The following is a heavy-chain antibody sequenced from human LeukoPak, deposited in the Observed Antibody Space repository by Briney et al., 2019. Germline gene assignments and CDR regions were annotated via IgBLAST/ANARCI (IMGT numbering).Heavy chain of an antibody. CDR1: GYTFTSYG. J-gene: IGHJ4*02. CDR3: ARGEGDCSSTSCQDFDY. Sequence: ASVKVSCKASGYTFTSYGISWVRQAPGQGLEWMGWISAYNGNTNYAQKFQGRVTITADESTSTAYMELSSLRSEDTAVYYCARGEGDCSSTSCQDFDYWGQGTLVTVSS. V-gene: IGHV1-18*01. CDR2: ISAYNGNT. D-gene: IGHD2-2*01.